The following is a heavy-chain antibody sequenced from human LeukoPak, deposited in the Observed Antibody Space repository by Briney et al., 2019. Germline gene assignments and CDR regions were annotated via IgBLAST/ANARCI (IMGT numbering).Heavy chain of an antibody. CDR3: VRVRGGSVRGGFDI. J-gene: IGHJ3*02. Sequence: GGSLRLSCAASGFTFNNYAVHYVRQAPGKGLEWVATISYDGTKKYYGDSVQGRFTISRDSPQNNLYLQMNSLRTEDTAVYYCVRVRGGSVRGGFDIWGQGTLVSVSS. D-gene: IGHD3-10*01. CDR1: GFTFNNYA. V-gene: IGHV3-30-3*01. CDR2: ISYDGTKK.